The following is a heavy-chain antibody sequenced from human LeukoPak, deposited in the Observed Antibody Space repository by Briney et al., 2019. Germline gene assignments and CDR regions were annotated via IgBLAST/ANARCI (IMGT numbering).Heavy chain of an antibody. Sequence: NPSETLSLTCTVPGGSISSSSYYWGWIRQPPGKGLEWIVSIYYSGSTYYDPSLKSRVTISVDTSKNQFSLKLSSVTAADTAVYYCASRDFWSGRWGQGTLVTVSS. V-gene: IGHV4-39*01. J-gene: IGHJ4*02. D-gene: IGHD3-3*01. CDR2: IYYSGST. CDR1: GGSISSSSYY. CDR3: ASRDFWSGR.